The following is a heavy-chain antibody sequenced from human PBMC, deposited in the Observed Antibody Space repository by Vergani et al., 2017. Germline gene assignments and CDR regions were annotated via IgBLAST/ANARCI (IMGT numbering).Heavy chain of an antibody. J-gene: IGHJ4*02. D-gene: IGHD3-22*01. Sequence: QVQLQESGPGLVKPSQTLSLTCTVSGSSISSGSYYWSWIRQPAGKGLEWIGRIYTSGSTNYNPSLKSRVTMSVDTSKNQFSLKLSSVTAADTAVYYCASGFYDSSGYYSDRWGQGTLVTVSS. CDR2: IYTSGST. V-gene: IGHV4-61*02. CDR1: GSSISSGSYY. CDR3: ASGFYDSSGYYSDR.